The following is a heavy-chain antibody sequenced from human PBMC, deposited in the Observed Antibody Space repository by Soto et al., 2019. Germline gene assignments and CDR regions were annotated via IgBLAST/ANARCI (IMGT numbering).Heavy chain of an antibody. J-gene: IGHJ6*02. V-gene: IGHV3-21*01. CDR2: ISSSSSYI. CDR1: GFTFSSYS. Sequence: EVQLVESGGGLVKPGGSLRLSCAASGFTFSSYSMNWVRQAPGKGLEWVSSISSSSSYIYYADSVKGRFTISRDNAKNSLYLRMNSLRAEDTAVYYCARRQGSGSPHAYYYYYYGMDVWGQGTTVTVSS. D-gene: IGHD6-19*01. CDR3: ARRQGSGSPHAYYYYYYGMDV.